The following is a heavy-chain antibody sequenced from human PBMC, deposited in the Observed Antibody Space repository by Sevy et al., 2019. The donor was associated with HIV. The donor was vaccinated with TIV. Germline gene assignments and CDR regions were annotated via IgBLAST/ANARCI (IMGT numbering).Heavy chain of an antibody. V-gene: IGHV3-23*01. CDR1: EFTFSNYA. J-gene: IGHJ6*02. D-gene: IGHD2-2*01. CDR3: AKVDVVVPVADYGLDV. CDR2: ISRSGGST. Sequence: GGSLRLSCAASEFTFSNYARSWVRQAPGKGLEWVSSISRSGGSTYYADSVKGRFTISRDNSKNTLYLQMNSLRAEETAVYYCAKVDVVVPVADYGLDVWGQGTTVTVSS.